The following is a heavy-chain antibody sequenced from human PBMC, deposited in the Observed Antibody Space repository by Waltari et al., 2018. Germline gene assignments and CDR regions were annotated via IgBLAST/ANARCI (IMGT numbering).Heavy chain of an antibody. D-gene: IGHD6-13*01. Sequence: QVQLQESGPGLVKPSETLSLTCTVSGGSISSYYWSWIRQPAGKGLEWIGRIYSSGTTNYNPSLKNRVTMSVDTSKNQFSLSLSSVTAADTAIYYCARDKDRWYIPFDLWGQGTLVTVSS. CDR1: GGSISSYY. CDR3: ARDKDRWYIPFDL. V-gene: IGHV4-4*07. J-gene: IGHJ4*02. CDR2: IYSSGTT.